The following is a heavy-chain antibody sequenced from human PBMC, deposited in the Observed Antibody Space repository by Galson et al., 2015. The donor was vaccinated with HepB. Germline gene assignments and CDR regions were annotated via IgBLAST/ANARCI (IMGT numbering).Heavy chain of an antibody. CDR2: IDPSDSYT. CDR1: GYSFTSYW. CDR3: ARQGGTGDYGDYSAFDI. D-gene: IGHD4-17*01. V-gene: IGHV5-10-1*01. Sequence: QSGAEVKKPGESLRISCKGSGYSFTSYWISWVRQMPGKGLEWMGRIDPSDSYTNYSPSFQGHVTISADKSISTAYLQWSSLKASDTAMYYCARQGGTGDYGDYSAFDIWGQGTMVTVSS. J-gene: IGHJ3*02.